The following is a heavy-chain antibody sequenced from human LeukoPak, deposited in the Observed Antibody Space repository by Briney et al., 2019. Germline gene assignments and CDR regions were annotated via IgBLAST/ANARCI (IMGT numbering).Heavy chain of an antibody. V-gene: IGHV3-7*01. CDR1: GFTFSSYA. CDR3: ARDRHPTSLKDYDFWSGPVDY. D-gene: IGHD3-3*01. J-gene: IGHJ4*02. CDR2: IKQDGSEK. Sequence: QSGGSLRLSCSASGFTFSSYAMSWVRQAPGKGLEWVANIKQDGSEKYYVDSVKGRFTISRDNAKNSLYLQMNSLRAEDTAVYYCARDRHPTSLKDYDFWSGPVDYWGQGTLVTVSS.